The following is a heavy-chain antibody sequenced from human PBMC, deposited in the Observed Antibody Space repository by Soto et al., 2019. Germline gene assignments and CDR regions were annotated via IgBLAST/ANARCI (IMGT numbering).Heavy chain of an antibody. D-gene: IGHD3-22*01. J-gene: IGHJ4*02. V-gene: IGHV1-2*02. CDR2: INPNSGGT. Sequence: QVQLVQSGAEVKKPGASVKVSCKASGYTFTGYYMHWVRQAPGQGLEWMGWINPNSGGTNYAQKFQGRVTRTRDTSISTAYMELSRLRSDDTAVYYCARDREYYYDSSGYYPIYWGQGTLVTVSS. CDR1: GYTFTGYY. CDR3: ARDREYYYDSSGYYPIY.